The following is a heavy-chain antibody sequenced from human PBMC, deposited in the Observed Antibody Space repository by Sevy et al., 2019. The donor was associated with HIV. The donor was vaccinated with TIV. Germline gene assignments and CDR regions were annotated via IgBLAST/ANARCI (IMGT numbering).Heavy chain of an antibody. CDR3: ARPGEYTDSSGYYYLPDAFDL. CDR1: GYIFTKYW. J-gene: IGHJ3*01. V-gene: IGHV5-51*01. D-gene: IGHD3-22*01. Sequence: GESLKISCKGSGYIFTKYWIGWVRQMPGKGLQWMGLIYPADSDIRYSPSFQGQVTISVDKSISTAYLQWSSLEASDSAMYYCARPGEYTDSSGYYYLPDAFDLWGQGTMVTVSS. CDR2: IYPADSDI.